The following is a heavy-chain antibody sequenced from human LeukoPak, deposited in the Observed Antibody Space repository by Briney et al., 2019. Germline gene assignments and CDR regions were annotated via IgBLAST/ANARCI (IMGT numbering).Heavy chain of an antibody. CDR1: GFTFSNFD. Sequence: GGSLRLSCTGSGFTFSNFDMHWVRQAPGKGLEWVAVISYDGSNKYYADSVKGRFTISRDNAKNSLYLQLNSLRAEDTAVYYCVRDKARQYSGTYTGAFDIWGQGTMVTVSS. CDR3: VRDKARQYSGTYTGAFDI. V-gene: IGHV3-30-3*01. J-gene: IGHJ3*02. D-gene: IGHD1-26*01. CDR2: ISYDGSNK.